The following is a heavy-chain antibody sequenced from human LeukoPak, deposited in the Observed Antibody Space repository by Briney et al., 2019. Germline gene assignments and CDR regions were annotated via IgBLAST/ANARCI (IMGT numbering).Heavy chain of an antibody. J-gene: IGHJ6*01. Sequence: GGSLRLSCAASGFTFDDYAMHWVRQAPGKGLEGVSLISGDGGSTYYADSVKGRFTISRDNSKNSLYLQMNSLRTEDTALYYCAKDYYGSGSFPLLYGMDVWGQGTTVTVSS. CDR2: ISGDGGST. CDR3: AKDYYGSGSFPLLYGMDV. V-gene: IGHV3-43*02. D-gene: IGHD3-10*01. CDR1: GFTFDDYA.